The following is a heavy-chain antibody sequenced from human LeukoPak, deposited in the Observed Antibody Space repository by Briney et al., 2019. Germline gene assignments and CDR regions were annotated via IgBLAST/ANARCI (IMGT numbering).Heavy chain of an antibody. CDR2: FDPEDGET. CDR1: GYTLTELS. J-gene: IGHJ4*02. Sequence: GASVKVSCKVSGYTLTELSMHWVRQAPGKGLEWMGGFDPEDGETIYAQKFQGRVTMTEDTSTDTAYMELSSLRSEDTAVYYCATVGGSGYSYGYYFYWGQGTLVTVSS. CDR3: ATVGGSGYSYGYYFY. D-gene: IGHD5-18*01. V-gene: IGHV1-24*01.